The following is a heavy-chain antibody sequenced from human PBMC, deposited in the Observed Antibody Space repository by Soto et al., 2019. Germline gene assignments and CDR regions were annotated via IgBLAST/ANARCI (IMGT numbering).Heavy chain of an antibody. CDR1: GYTFTSYG. V-gene: IGHV1-18*01. CDR3: ARWCRGRKRDYYYYMDV. D-gene: IGHD3-10*01. CDR2: ISAYNSNT. Sequence: ASVKVSCKASGYTFTSYGISWVRQAPGQGLEWMGWISAYNSNTNYAQKLQGRVTMTTDTSTSTAYMELRSLRSDDTAVYYCARWCRGRKRDYYYYMDVWGKGTTVTVSS. J-gene: IGHJ6*03.